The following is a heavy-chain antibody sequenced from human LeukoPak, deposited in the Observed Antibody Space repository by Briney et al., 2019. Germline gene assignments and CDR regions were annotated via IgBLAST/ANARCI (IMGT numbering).Heavy chain of an antibody. D-gene: IGHD6-13*01. CDR1: GFTFTISA. J-gene: IGHJ6*02. CDR2: IVVGSGNT. V-gene: IGHV1-58*02. CDR3: AAGGSSWYYYGMDV. Sequence: SVTVSFTASGFTFTISAMQWVRQARGQRLERIGWIVVGSGNTNYAQKFQERVTITRDMSTSTAYMELSSLRSEDTAVYYCAAGGSSWYYYGMDVWGQGTTVTVSS.